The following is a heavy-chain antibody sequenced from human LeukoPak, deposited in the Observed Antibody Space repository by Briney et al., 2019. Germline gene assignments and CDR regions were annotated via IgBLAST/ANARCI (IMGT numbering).Heavy chain of an antibody. CDR3: ARDSDGLAAAGMGFDY. V-gene: IGHV4-4*07. J-gene: IGHJ4*02. CDR1: GGSISNYY. CDR2: IYSSGST. Sequence: PSETLSLTCTVSGGSISNYYWSWIRQPAGKGLEWIGRIYSSGSTNYNPSLKSRVTISVDTSKNQFSLKLSSVTAADTAVYYCARDSDGLAAAGMGFDYWGQGTLVTVSS. D-gene: IGHD6-13*01.